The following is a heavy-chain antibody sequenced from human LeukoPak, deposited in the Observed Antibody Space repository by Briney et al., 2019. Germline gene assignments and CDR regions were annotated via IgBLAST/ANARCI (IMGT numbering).Heavy chain of an antibody. D-gene: IGHD3-10*01. V-gene: IGHV4-38-2*01. Sequence: SETLSLTCAVSGYSISSGYYWGWIRQPPGKGLEWIGSIYHSVSTYYNPSLKSRVTISVDTSKNQFSLKLSSVTAADTAVYYCARCRITMVRGVMGQYYFDYWGQGTLVTVSS. CDR3: ARCRITMVRGVMGQYYFDY. CDR2: IYHSVST. CDR1: GYSISSGYY. J-gene: IGHJ4*02.